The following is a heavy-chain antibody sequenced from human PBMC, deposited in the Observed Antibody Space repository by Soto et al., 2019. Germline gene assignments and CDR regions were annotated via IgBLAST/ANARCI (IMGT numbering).Heavy chain of an antibody. J-gene: IGHJ5*02. CDR2: ISAYNGNK. CDR3: ARVTTSYCSGGSCYSGWFDP. D-gene: IGHD2-15*01. CDR1: GYTFTSYG. Sequence: QVQLVQSGAEVTKPGASVKVSCKASGYTFTSYGISWVRQAPGQGLEWMGWISAYNGNKNYAQKLKGRVTMTTDTSTRTAYMELRSLRSDDTAVYYCARVTTSYCSGGSCYSGWFDPWGQGTLVTVSS. V-gene: IGHV1-18*01.